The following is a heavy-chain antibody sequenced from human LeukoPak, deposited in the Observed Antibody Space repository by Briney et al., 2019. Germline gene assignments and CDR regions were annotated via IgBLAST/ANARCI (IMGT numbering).Heavy chain of an antibody. CDR1: GYTLTELS. CDR2: FDPEDGET. CDR3: ARDEFDFGAYYFDY. V-gene: IGHV1-24*01. D-gene: IGHD4-17*01. J-gene: IGHJ4*02. Sequence: ASVKVSCKVSGYTLTELSMHWVRQAPGKGLEWMGGFDPEDGETIYAQKFQGRVTLTTDTSTTTAYMDLRSLRSDDTAVYYCARDEFDFGAYYFDYWGQGTLVTVSS.